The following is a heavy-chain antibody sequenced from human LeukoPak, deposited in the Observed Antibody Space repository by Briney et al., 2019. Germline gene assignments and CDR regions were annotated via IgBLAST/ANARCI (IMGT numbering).Heavy chain of an antibody. V-gene: IGHV3-21*01. CDR1: GFTFSSYS. CDR3: AREPTYYDFWSGYYTGRYFDY. Sequence: PGGSLRLSCAASGFTFSSYSMNWVRQAPGKGLEWVSSISSSSSYIYYADSVKGRFTISRDNAKNSLYLQMNSLRDEDTAVYYCAREPTYYDFWSGYYTGRYFDYWGQGTLVTVSS. CDR2: ISSSSSYI. D-gene: IGHD3-3*01. J-gene: IGHJ4*02.